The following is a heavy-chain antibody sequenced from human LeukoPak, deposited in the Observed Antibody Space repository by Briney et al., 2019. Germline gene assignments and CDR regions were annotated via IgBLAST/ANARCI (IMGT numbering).Heavy chain of an antibody. Sequence: QPGGSLRLSCAASGFTFSSYAMSWVRQAPGKGLEWVSVISGSGGSTYYADSVKGRFAISRDNAKNSLYLQMNSLRAEDTAVYYCALGYTYGIPDYWGQGTLVTVSS. CDR2: ISGSGGST. V-gene: IGHV3-23*01. D-gene: IGHD5-18*01. CDR1: GFTFSSYA. J-gene: IGHJ4*02. CDR3: ALGYTYGIPDY.